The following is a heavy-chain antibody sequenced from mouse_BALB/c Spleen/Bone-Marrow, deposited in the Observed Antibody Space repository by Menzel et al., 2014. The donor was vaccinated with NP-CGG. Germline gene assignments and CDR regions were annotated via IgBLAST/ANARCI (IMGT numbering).Heavy chain of an antibody. CDR3: ARGTVDY. CDR1: GYTFTSYW. CDR2: INPSNGRT. Sequence: QVQLQQSGAELVKPGASVKLSCKASGYTFTSYWMHWVKQRPGQGLEWIGEINPSNGRTNYNEKFKSKATLTVDKSSSTAYMQLSSLTSEYSAVYYCARGTVDYWGQGTTLTVSS. V-gene: IGHV1S81*02. D-gene: IGHD4-1*01. J-gene: IGHJ2*01.